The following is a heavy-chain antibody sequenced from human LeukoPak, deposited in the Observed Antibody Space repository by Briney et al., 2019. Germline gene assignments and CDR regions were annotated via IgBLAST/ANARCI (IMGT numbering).Heavy chain of an antibody. J-gene: IGHJ4*02. CDR3: ARAVRERPPGY. D-gene: IGHD2-2*01. Sequence: SETLSLTCAVYGGSFSGYYWSWIRQPPGKGLEWIGEINHSGSTNYNPSLKSRVTISVDTSKNQLSLKLSSVTAADTAVYYCARAVRERPPGYWGQGTLVTVSS. V-gene: IGHV4-34*01. CDR2: INHSGST. CDR1: GGSFSGYY.